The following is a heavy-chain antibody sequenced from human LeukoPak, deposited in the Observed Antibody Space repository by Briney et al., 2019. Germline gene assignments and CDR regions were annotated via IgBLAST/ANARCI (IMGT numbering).Heavy chain of an antibody. D-gene: IGHD3-9*01. CDR1: GFTFSSYA. CDR3: AKEPRYDILTGYYPSDYYYGMDV. CDR2: INGSGGST. V-gene: IGHV3-23*01. Sequence: GGSLRLSCAASGFTFSSYAMSWVRQAPGKGLEWVSAINGSGGSTYYADSVKGRFTISRDNSKNTLHLQMNSLRAEDTAVYYCAKEPRYDILTGYYPSDYYYGMDVWGQGTTVTVSS. J-gene: IGHJ6*02.